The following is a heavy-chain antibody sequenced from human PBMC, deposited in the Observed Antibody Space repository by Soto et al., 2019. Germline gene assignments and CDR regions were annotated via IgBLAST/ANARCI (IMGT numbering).Heavy chain of an antibody. J-gene: IGHJ4*02. CDR1: GFTFSSHW. CDR2: IKQDGSEK. CDR3: ARDRLVMTAMHNDY. D-gene: IGHD2-21*02. V-gene: IGHV3-7*01. Sequence: GSLRLSCAASGFTFSSHWMSWVRQAPGKGLEWVANIKQDGSEKYYVDSVKGRFTISRDNAKNSLYLQMNSLRAEDTAVYYCARDRLVMTAMHNDYWGEGTLVTVSS.